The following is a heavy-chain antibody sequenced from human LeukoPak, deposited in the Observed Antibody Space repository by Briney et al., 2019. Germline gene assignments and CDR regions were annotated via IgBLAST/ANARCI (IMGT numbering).Heavy chain of an antibody. D-gene: IGHD6-19*01. V-gene: IGHV3-30-3*01. CDR3: ARDRGGPRVAVAGTLDY. CDR2: ISYDGCNK. J-gene: IGHJ4*02. Sequence: PGGSLRLSCAASGFTFSSYAMHWVRQAPGKGLEGVAVISYDGCNKYYADSVKGRFTIPRDNSKNPLYLQMNSLRAEDTAGYSCARDRGGPRVAVAGTLDYWGQGTLVTVSS. CDR1: GFTFSSYA.